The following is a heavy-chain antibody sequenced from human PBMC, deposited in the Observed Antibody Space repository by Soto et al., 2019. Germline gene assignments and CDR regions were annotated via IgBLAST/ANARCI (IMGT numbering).Heavy chain of an antibody. CDR1: GGSINSYY. Sequence: SETLSLTCTVSGGSINSYYWSWIRQPPGRGLEWIGYILYNGDTKYNPSLNSRVTISVDTSKNQFSLRLTSVTAADTAVYYCARDIGYYYDSSGSLAFDIWGQGTMVTVSS. CDR2: ILYNGDT. CDR3: ARDIGYYYDSSGSLAFDI. J-gene: IGHJ3*02. D-gene: IGHD3-22*01. V-gene: IGHV4-59*01.